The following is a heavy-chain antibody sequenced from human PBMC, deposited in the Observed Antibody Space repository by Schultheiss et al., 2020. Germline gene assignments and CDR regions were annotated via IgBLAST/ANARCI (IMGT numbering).Heavy chain of an antibody. Sequence: GGSLRLSCAASGFTFSSYAMHWVRQAPGKGLEWVAVISYDGSNKYYADSVKGRFTISRDNSKNTLYLQMNSLRAEDTAVYYCARDPKLRSAPETSLYFYSGLDVWGQGTTVTV. CDR3: ARDPKLRSAPETSLYFYSGLDV. CDR1: GFTFSSYA. J-gene: IGHJ6*02. CDR2: ISYDGSNK. V-gene: IGHV3-30*04.